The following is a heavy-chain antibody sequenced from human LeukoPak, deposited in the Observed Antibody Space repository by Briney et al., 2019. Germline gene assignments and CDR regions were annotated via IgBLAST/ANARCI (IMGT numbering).Heavy chain of an antibody. J-gene: IGHJ4*02. CDR2: IKSEPNGGKT. CDR1: RFTFSNAW. Sequence: PGVSLTLSCAGSRFTFSNAWMNWVPQAPGHGRVGVGCIKSEPNGGKTDYHGPVKGRFSISRDDSRNTVYLQINSLETEETAVYYCCTGGYYFDYWGLGTLVNVSS. CDR3: CTGGYYFDY. V-gene: IGHV3-15*01.